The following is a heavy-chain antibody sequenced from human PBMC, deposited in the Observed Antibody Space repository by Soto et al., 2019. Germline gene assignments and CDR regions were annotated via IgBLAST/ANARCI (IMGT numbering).Heavy chain of an antibody. CDR3: ARDQGGLRYFLTPQSYGMDV. Sequence: QVQLVQSGAEVKKPGASVKVSCKASGGTFSSYAISWVRQAPGQGLEWMGGIIPIFGTANYAQKFQGRVTMTADESTSTAYMELSSLRSEDTGVYYCARDQGGLRYFLTPQSYGMDVWGQGTTVTVSS. D-gene: IGHD3-9*01. J-gene: IGHJ6*02. CDR2: IIPIFGTA. CDR1: GGTFSSYA. V-gene: IGHV1-69*01.